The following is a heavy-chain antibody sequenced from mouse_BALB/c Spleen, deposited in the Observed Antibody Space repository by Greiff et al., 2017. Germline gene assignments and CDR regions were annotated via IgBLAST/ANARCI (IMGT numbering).Heavy chain of an antibody. J-gene: IGHJ2*01. D-gene: IGHD1-1*01. CDR2: ISYDGSN. CDR1: GYSITSGYY. V-gene: IGHV3-6*02. Sequence: DVKLQESGPGLVKPSQSLSLTCSVTGYSITSGYYWNWIRQFPGNKLEWMGYISYDGSNNYNPSLKNRISITRDTSKNQFFLKLNSVTTEDTATYYCARDPHYYGSSYGYFDYWGQGTTLTVSS. CDR3: ARDPHYYGSSYGYFDY.